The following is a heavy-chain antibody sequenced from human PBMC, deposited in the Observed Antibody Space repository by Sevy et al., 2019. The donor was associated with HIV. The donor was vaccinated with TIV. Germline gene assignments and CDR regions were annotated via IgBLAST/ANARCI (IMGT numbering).Heavy chain of an antibody. CDR3: ARLICTSGIFYLDY. Sequence: GESLKISCKGSGYSFTRYWIAWVRQMPGKGLEWMGIIYPDDSETRYSPSFQGQVTISADKSISTAYLQWSSLRASDSAMYYCARLICTSGIFYLDYWGQGNLVTVSS. CDR1: GYSFTRYW. V-gene: IGHV5-51*01. D-gene: IGHD2-8*01. J-gene: IGHJ4*02. CDR2: IYPDDSET.